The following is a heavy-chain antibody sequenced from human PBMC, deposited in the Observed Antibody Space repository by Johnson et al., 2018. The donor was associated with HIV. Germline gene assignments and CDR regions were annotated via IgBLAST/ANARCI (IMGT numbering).Heavy chain of an antibody. CDR2: INSDSGST. CDR1: GFTFSSYW. Sequence: VQLVESGGGLVQPGGSLRLSCAATGFTFSSYWMHWVRQAPGKGLVWVSRINSDSGSTYYADSVKGRFTISRDNSKNTLYLQMNSLRAEDTALYYCAKDRDLAAAGTDAFDIWGQGTMVTVSS. V-gene: IGHV3-74*01. J-gene: IGHJ3*02. CDR3: AKDRDLAAAGTDAFDI. D-gene: IGHD6-13*01.